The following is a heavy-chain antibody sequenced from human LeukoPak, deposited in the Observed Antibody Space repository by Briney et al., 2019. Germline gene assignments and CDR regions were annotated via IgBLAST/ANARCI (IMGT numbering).Heavy chain of an antibody. J-gene: IGHJ6*03. CDR3: AKDIARYGSGSYYSTRYYYYMDV. Sequence: GGSLRLSCAASGFTFSSYSMNWVRQAPGKGLEWVSSISSSSSYIYYADSVKGRFTISRDNSKNTLYLQMNSLRAEDTAVYYCAKDIARYGSGSYYSTRYYYYMDVWGKGTTVTVSS. V-gene: IGHV3-21*04. CDR2: ISSSSSYI. D-gene: IGHD3-10*01. CDR1: GFTFSSYS.